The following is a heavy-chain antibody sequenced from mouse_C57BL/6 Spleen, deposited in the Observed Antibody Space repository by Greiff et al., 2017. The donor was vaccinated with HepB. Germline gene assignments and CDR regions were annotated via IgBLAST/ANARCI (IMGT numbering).Heavy chain of an antibody. CDR2: IYPGSGNT. D-gene: IGHD2-10*01. CDR3: ARSYYGNYDY. CDR1: GYTFTDYY. J-gene: IGHJ2*01. Sequence: QVQLQQSGAELVRPGASVKLSCKASGYTFTDYYINWVKQRPGQGLEWIARIYPGSGNTYYNEKFKGKATLTAEKSSSTAYMQLSSLTSEDSAVYFGARSYYGNYDYWGQGTTLTVSS. V-gene: IGHV1-76*01.